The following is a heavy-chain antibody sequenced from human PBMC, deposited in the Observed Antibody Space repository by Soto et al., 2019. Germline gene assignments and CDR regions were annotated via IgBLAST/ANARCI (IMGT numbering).Heavy chain of an antibody. V-gene: IGHV1-18*01. CDR1: GYTFTSYG. CDR3: GRGMNYDPLVYFGY. D-gene: IGHD3-3*01. CDR2: ISAYNGNT. Sequence: QVQLVQSGAEVKKPGASVKVSCKASGYTFTSYGISWVRQAHGQGLEWMGWISAYNGNTNYAQKLQGRVTMTTDTYTRTAYMELRSLGSDDTAVYYCGRGMNYDPLVYFGYWGQGTLVTVSS. J-gene: IGHJ4*02.